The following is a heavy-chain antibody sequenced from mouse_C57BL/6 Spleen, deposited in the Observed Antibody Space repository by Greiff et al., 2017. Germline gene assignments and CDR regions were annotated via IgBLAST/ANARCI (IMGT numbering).Heavy chain of an antibody. CDR2: INPSNGST. V-gene: IGHV1-53*01. J-gene: IGHJ2*01. CDR1: GYTFTSYW. Sequence: QVQLQQPGPDLVKPGASVKLSCKASGYTFTSYWMHWVKQRPGQGLEWIGNINPSNGSTNYNEKFKSKATLTVDKSSSTAYMQISSLTSEDSAVYYCARGGLGPYFDYWGQGTTLTVSS. D-gene: IGHD4-1*01. CDR3: ARGGLGPYFDY.